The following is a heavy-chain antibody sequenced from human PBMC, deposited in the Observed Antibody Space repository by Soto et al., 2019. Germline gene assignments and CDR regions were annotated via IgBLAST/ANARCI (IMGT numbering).Heavy chain of an antibody. J-gene: IGHJ6*03. V-gene: IGHV3-9*01. CDR2: ISWNSGSI. Sequence: EVQLVESGGGLVQPGRSLRLSCAASGFTFDDYAMHWVRQAPGKGLEWVSGISWNSGSIGYADSVKGRFTIARDNAKKSLYLQMNSLRAEDTALYYCAKGGAGGYCSGGSCYYYYMDVWGKGTTVTVSS. CDR3: AKGGAGGYCSGGSCYYYYMDV. D-gene: IGHD2-15*01. CDR1: GFTFDDYA.